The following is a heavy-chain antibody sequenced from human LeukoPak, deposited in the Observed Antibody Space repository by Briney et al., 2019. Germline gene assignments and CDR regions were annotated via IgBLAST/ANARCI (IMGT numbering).Heavy chain of an antibody. CDR3: ANRGGNPKGSFDY. CDR2: ISGSGGST. J-gene: IGHJ4*02. CDR1: GFTFSDYA. Sequence: GGSLRLSCAASGFTFSDYAMSWVRQAPGKGLEWVSAISGSGGSTDYADSVKGRFTISRDNSKNTLFLQMNSLRAEDTDVYYCANRGGNPKGSFDYWGQGTLVTVSS. D-gene: IGHD4-23*01. V-gene: IGHV3-23*01.